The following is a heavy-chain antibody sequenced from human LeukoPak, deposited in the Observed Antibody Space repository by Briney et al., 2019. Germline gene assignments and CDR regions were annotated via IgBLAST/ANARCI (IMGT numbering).Heavy chain of an antibody. D-gene: IGHD4-17*01. J-gene: IGHJ4*02. Sequence: GGSLRLSCAASGFTFSTYAMIWVRQAPGKGLEWVSLIRGSSISTYYADSVKGRFIISRDNSKNTVYLQMNSLRAEDTAIYYCAKDLYGDYGGIDYWGQGTLVTVSS. CDR3: AKDLYGDYGGIDY. CDR1: GFTFSTYA. CDR2: IRGSSIST. V-gene: IGHV3-23*01.